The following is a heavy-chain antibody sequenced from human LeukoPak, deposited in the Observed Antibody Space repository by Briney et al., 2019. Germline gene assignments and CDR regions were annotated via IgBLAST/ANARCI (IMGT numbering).Heavy chain of an antibody. CDR3: ARESIYGDYEGGWFDP. CDR2: IYYSGST. J-gene: IGHJ5*02. V-gene: IGHV4-31*03. D-gene: IGHD4-17*01. CDR1: GGSISSGGYY. Sequence: PSETLSLTCTVSGGSISSGGYYWSWIRQHPGKGLEWIGYIYYSGSTYYNPSLKSRVTISVDTSKNQFSLKLSSVTAADTAVYYCARESIYGDYEGGWFDPWGQGTLVTVSS.